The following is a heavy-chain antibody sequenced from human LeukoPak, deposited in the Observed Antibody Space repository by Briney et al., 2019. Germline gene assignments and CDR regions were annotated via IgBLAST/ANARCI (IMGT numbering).Heavy chain of an antibody. CDR3: ARAVSSGYDPFDY. D-gene: IGHD3-22*01. V-gene: IGHV3-53*01. J-gene: IGHJ4*02. CDR2: IYSGGNT. Sequence: GGSLRLSCAASGFTVSSNYMSWVRQAPGKGLEWVSVIYSGGNTYYADSVKGRFTISRDNSKNTLYLQMNSLRAEDTAVYYCARAVSSGYDPFDYWGQGTLVTVSS. CDR1: GFTVSSNY.